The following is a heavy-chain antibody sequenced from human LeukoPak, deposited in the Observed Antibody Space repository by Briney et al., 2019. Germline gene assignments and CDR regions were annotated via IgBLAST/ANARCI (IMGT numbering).Heavy chain of an antibody. CDR2: ISAYNGNT. CDR1: GYTFTSYS. V-gene: IGHV1-18*01. Sequence: ASVKVSCTAAGYTFTSYSISWVRQAPGQGLEWMGWISAYNGNTNYAQTLQGRVTMTTDTSTSTAYMELRSLRSEDTAVFYCARGSGGDFDYWGQGTLVTVSS. D-gene: IGHD4-23*01. J-gene: IGHJ4*02. CDR3: ARGSGGDFDY.